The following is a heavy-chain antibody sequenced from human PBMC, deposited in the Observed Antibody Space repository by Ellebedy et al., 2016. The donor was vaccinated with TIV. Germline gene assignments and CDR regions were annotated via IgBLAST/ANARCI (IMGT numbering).Heavy chain of an antibody. V-gene: IGHV3-13*01. J-gene: IGHJ6*03. CDR3: ARGHMDV. Sequence: GESLKISCAASGFIFSNYDMHWLRQVTGQGLELVSGVGTAGETYYAGSVRGRFTIPRENAKNSLSLQMNSLRAGDTAIYYCARGHMDVWGKGTTVTVSS. CDR1: GFIFSNYD. CDR2: VGTAGET.